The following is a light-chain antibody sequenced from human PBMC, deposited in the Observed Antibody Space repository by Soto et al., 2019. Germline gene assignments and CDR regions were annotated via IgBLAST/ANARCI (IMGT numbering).Light chain of an antibody. CDR1: QSVSNNY. Sequence: EVLLTLSPGTLSLSPGERGTRSCRASQSVSNNYLAWYQQKPGQAPRLLIDGASNRATRIPGRFSGSGSGTDFTPTSSRLEPEDFAVYYCQQYGSSGTFGQGTKVDIK. CDR2: GAS. CDR3: QQYGSSGT. J-gene: IGKJ1*01. V-gene: IGKV3-20*01.